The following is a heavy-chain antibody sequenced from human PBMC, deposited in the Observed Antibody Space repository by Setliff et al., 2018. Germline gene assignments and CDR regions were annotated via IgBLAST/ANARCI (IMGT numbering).Heavy chain of an antibody. V-gene: IGHV3-23*01. J-gene: IGHJ6*02. CDR3: AKGLLDYDILTGYYRGSEGDYYGMDV. CDR1: GFTFSSYA. D-gene: IGHD3-9*01. CDR2: ISGSGGST. Sequence: AGGSLRLSCAASGFTFSSYAMSWVRQAPGKGLEWVSAISGSGGSTYYADSVKGRFTISRDNSKNTLYLQMNSLRAEDTAVYYCAKGLLDYDILTGYYRGSEGDYYGMDVWGQGTTVTVSS.